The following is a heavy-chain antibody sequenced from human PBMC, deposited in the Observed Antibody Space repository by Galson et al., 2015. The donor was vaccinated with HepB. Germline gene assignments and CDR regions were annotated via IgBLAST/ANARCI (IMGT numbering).Heavy chain of an antibody. CDR1: GYTFTSYG. J-gene: IGHJ2*01. V-gene: IGHV1-18*01. D-gene: IGHD4-17*01. Sequence: SVKVSCKASGYTFTSYGISWVRQAPGQGLEWMGWISAYNGNTNYAQKLQGRVTMTTDTSTSTAYMELRSLRSDDTAVYYCAAHDYGVSRDFWYFDLWGRGTLVTVSS. CDR2: ISAYNGNT. CDR3: AAHDYGVSRDFWYFDL.